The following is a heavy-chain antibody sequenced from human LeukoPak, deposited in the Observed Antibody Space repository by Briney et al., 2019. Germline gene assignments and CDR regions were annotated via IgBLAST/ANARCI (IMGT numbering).Heavy chain of an antibody. Sequence: ASVKVSCKASGYTFTSYGISWVRQAPGQALEWMGWISAYNGNTNYAQKLQGRVTITTDTSTSTDYLELRSLRSDDTAVYYCARRYCSSTSCSNYYYYMDVWGKGTTVTVSS. J-gene: IGHJ6*03. CDR2: ISAYNGNT. CDR3: ARRYCSSTSCSNYYYYMDV. CDR1: GYTFTSYG. V-gene: IGHV1-18*01. D-gene: IGHD2-2*01.